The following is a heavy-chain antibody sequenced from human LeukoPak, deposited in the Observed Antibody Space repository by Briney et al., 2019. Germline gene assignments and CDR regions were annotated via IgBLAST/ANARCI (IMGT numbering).Heavy chain of an antibody. J-gene: IGHJ4*02. CDR2: IYPGGSDT. D-gene: IGHD6-13*01. V-gene: IGHV5-51*04. CDR1: GYIFTTYW. CDR3: ARAASGTARLDF. Sequence: GESLKISCKGSGYIFTTYWIAWVRQMPGEGLQWMGVIYPGGSDTRYSPSFQGQVTISADKPISTAYLQWSSLKASDTAIYYCARAASGTARLDFWGQGTLVTVSS.